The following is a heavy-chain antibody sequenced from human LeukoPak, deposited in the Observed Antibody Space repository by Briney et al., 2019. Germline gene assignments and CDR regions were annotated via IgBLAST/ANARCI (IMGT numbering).Heavy chain of an antibody. D-gene: IGHD3-16*01. V-gene: IGHV4-30-4*08. Sequence: SQTLSLTCTVSGGSISSGEYYWSWIRQPPGKGQEWIGYIYYSGSTYYNPSLKSRVTISVDTSKNQFSLKLSSVTAADTAVYYCARVAYIGDWFDPWGQGTLVTVSS. CDR1: GGSISSGEYY. CDR3: ARVAYIGDWFDP. CDR2: IYYSGST. J-gene: IGHJ5*02.